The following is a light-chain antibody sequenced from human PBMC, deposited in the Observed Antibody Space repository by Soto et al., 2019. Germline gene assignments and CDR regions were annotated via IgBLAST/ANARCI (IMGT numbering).Light chain of an antibody. J-gene: IGLJ3*02. CDR3: QSYDSSMSGPWV. V-gene: IGLV1-40*01. Sequence: QSVLTQPPSVSGAPGQRVTISCTGSSSNIGAGYDVHWYQQLPGTSPKLLIYGNSNRPSRVPDRFSGSKSGTSASLAITGLQAGAEAYYYCQSYDSSMSGPWVFGGGTKLTVL. CDR1: SSNIGAGYD. CDR2: GNS.